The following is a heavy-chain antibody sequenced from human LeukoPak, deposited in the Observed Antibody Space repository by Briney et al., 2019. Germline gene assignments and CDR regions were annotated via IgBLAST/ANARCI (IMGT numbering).Heavy chain of an antibody. J-gene: IGHJ4*02. D-gene: IGHD3-10*01. V-gene: IGHV4-59*01. CDR1: GGSFSAFF. CDR3: ARAVGGDGSGSL. CDR2: IYYSGST. Sequence: PSETLSLTCAVSGGSFSAFFWSWIRQPPGKGLEWIGYIYYSGSTNYNPSLKSRVTVSVDTSKNQFSLKLSSVTAADTAVYYCARAVGGDGSGSLWGPGTLVTVSS.